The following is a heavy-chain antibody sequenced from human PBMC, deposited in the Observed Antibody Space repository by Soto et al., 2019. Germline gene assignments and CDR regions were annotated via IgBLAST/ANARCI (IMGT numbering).Heavy chain of an antibody. J-gene: IGHJ3*01. V-gene: IGHV3-11*01. CDR1: GLTLSNYY. CDR3: AGSGXIPAYDSSGYRKYGFSV. Sequence: GSLRLSCVASGLTLSNYYMTWVRQAAGGGREWVAYISSNTKMIFYSDSVKGRFTISRDNAKNALFLEMSGLRVEDSATYYCAGSGXIPAYDSSGYRKYGFSVWGQGTKVTVSS. CDR2: ISSNTKMI. D-gene: IGHD3-22*01.